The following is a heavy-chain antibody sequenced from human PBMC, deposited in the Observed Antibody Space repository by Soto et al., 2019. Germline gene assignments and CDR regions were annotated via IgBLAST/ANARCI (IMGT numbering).Heavy chain of an antibody. CDR3: AGLSYDYYYGMDV. CDR2: IIPIFGTA. Sequence: GASVKVSCKASGGTFSSYAISWVRQAPGQGLEWMGGIIPIFGTANYAQKFQGRVTITADKSTSTAYMELSSLRSEDTAVYYCAGLSYDYYYGMDVWGQGTTVTVSS. V-gene: IGHV1-69*06. CDR1: GGTFSSYA. J-gene: IGHJ6*02. D-gene: IGHD3-16*02.